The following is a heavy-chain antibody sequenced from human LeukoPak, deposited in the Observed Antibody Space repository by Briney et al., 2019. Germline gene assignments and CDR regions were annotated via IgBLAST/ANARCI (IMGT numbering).Heavy chain of an antibody. J-gene: IGHJ4*02. CDR2: ISGSGGST. V-gene: IGHV3-23*01. CDR3: GKDDHTHYDTSGHDFDY. Sequence: GGSLRLSCAASGFTFSSYAMSWVRQAPGKGLEWVSAISGSGGSTYYADSVKGRFTISRDNSKNTVYLQMNSLRAEDTAVYYCGKDDHTHYDTSGHDFDYWGQGTLVTVSS. D-gene: IGHD3-22*01. CDR1: GFTFSSYA.